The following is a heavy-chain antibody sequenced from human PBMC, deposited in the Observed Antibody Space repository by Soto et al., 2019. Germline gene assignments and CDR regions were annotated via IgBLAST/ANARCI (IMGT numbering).Heavy chain of an antibody. V-gene: IGHV3-49*04. D-gene: IGHD3-10*01. CDR1: GFTSGDYA. Sequence: SLRLSCTASGFTSGDYAMSWVRQAPGKGLEWVGFIRSKAYGGTTGYAASVKGRFTISRDDSKSIAYLQMDSLKTEDTAMYYCTRGLCYGSGSYCTSYYYYGMDVWRQGTTVTVSS. J-gene: IGHJ6*02. CDR2: IRSKAYGGTT. CDR3: TRGLCYGSGSYCTSYYYYGMDV.